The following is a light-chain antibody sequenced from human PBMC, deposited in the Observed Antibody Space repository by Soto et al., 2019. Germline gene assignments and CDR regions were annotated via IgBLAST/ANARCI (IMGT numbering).Light chain of an antibody. J-gene: IGKJ2*01. CDR3: PQYDTAPHT. V-gene: IGKV3-20*01. Sequence: EIVLTQSPGPLSLSPGERATLSCRASQTVSSNNDVDWYQQKPGQAPRLLIYGASNRATGIPDRVSGSGSGTDFTLTISRLEAEESAVYYCPQYDTAPHTFGQGTKLEIK. CDR2: GAS. CDR1: QTVSSNN.